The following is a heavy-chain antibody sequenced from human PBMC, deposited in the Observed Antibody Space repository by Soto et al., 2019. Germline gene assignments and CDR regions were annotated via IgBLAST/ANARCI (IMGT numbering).Heavy chain of an antibody. J-gene: IGHJ4*02. Sequence: QLHLQESGPRLVKPSQTLSLTCTVSGVSITADNYYWSWIRQSPGKGLEWIGHLYHGETTYTNPSLKSRPTISVDTSKTQFSLNLNSVTAADAAVYYCAGGLSGDKVDQWGQGTLVTVSS. CDR2: LYHGETT. V-gene: IGHV4-30-4*01. CDR3: AGGLSGDKVDQ. CDR1: GVSITADNYY. D-gene: IGHD2-21*01.